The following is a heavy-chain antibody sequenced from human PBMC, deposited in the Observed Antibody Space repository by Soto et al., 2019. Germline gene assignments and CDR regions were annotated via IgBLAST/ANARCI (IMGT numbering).Heavy chain of an antibody. J-gene: IGHJ3*02. CDR2: TYYRSKWYN. V-gene: IGHV6-1*01. CDR3: ARGYYDSSGYLGAFDI. D-gene: IGHD3-22*01. Sequence: PSQTLSLTCAISGDSVSSNSAAWNWTRQSPSRGLEWLGRTYYRSKWYNDYAVSVKSRITINPDTSKNQFSLQLNSVTPEDTAVYYCARGYYDSSGYLGAFDIWGQGTMVTVS. CDR1: GDSVSSNSAA.